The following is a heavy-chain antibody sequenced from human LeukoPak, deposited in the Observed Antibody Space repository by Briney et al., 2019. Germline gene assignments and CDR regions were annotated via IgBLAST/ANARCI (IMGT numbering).Heavy chain of an antibody. D-gene: IGHD2-2*02. V-gene: IGHV5-51*01. CDR2: IYPGDSDT. CDR1: GYSFTSYW. Sequence: GESLKISCKGSGYSFTSYWIGWVRQMPGKGLEWMGIIYPGDSDTRYSPSFQGQVTISADKSISTAYLQWSSLKASDTAMYYCARHVRGYCSSTSCYTGDHYYYYYMDVWGKGTTVTVSS. CDR3: ARHVRGYCSSTSCYTGDHYYYYYMDV. J-gene: IGHJ6*03.